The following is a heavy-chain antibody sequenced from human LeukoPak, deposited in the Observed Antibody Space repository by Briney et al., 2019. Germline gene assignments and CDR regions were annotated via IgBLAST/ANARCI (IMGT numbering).Heavy chain of an antibody. CDR3: ARRYCSSTSCPTSFDY. D-gene: IGHD2-2*01. V-gene: IGHV4-34*01. Sequence: SETLSLTCVVYGGSFSGYYWSWIRQPPGKGLEWIGEINHSGSTNYNPSLKSRVTISVDTSKNQFSLKLSSVTAADTAVYYCARRYCSSTSCPTSFDYWGQGTLVTVSS. CDR2: INHSGST. J-gene: IGHJ4*02. CDR1: GGSFSGYY.